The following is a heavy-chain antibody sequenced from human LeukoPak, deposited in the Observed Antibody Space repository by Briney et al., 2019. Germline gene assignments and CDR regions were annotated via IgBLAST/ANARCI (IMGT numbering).Heavy chain of an antibody. V-gene: IGHV4-59*08. CDR3: ARHERNGGYYDY. J-gene: IGHJ4*02. CDR1: GGSISYYF. D-gene: IGHD3-22*01. CDR2: IYYTGGT. Sequence: SETLSLTCTVSGGSISYYFWSWIRQPPGKGLEWIAYIYYTGGTDYNPSLKSRVTISVDTSKNHFSLRLSSVTAADTAVYYCARHERNGGYYDYWGQGTLVTVSS.